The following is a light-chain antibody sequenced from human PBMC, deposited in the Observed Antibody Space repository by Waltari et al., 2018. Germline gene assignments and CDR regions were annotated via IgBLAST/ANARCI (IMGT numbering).Light chain of an antibody. V-gene: IGKV4-1*01. CDR2: CAA. CDR1: QSVLYSSNNKNY. J-gene: IGKJ1*01. CDR3: QQYYRTPRT. Sequence: DIVMTQSPDSLAVSLGERATINCKSSQSVLYSSNNKNYLAWYQQKPGQPPKLLIYCAATRESGVPDRVSGSGSGTDFTLTISSLQAEDVAVYYCQQYYRTPRTFGQVTKVEIK.